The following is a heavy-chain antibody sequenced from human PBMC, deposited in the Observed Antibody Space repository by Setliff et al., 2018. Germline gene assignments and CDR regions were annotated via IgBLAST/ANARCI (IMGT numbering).Heavy chain of an antibody. Sequence: ASVKVSCKTSGYPLTAYYIHWVRQAPGQGLEWMGWISPHTGVTNYAQKFQGRVAMTRDTSINTAYMELSTLRYDDTALYYCARDPKLVGAPERAFDYWGQGTQVTV. CDR3: ARDPKLVGAPERAFDY. V-gene: IGHV1-2*02. CDR2: ISPHTGVT. CDR1: GYPLTAYY. D-gene: IGHD1-26*01. J-gene: IGHJ4*02.